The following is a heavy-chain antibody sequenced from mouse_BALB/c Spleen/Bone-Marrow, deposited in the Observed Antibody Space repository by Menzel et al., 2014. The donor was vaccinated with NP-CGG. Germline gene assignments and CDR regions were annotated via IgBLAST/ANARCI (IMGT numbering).Heavy chain of an antibody. CDR2: IDPANGFA. D-gene: IGHD2-10*01. CDR1: GFNIKDTY. J-gene: IGHJ4*01. Sequence: EVQLQHSGAELVKPGASVKLSCTASGFNIKDTYIHWVNQRPEQGLEWIGRIDPANGFAKYDPKFQGKATITADTSSNTAYLHLSSLTSEDTAVYYCARAYYGNYPYVMDYWGQGTSVTVSS. CDR3: ARAYYGNYPYVMDY. V-gene: IGHV14-3*02.